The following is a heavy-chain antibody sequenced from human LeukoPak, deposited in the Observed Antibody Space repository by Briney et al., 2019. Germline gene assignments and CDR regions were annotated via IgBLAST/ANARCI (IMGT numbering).Heavy chain of an antibody. CDR1: GFTFSSYA. V-gene: IGHV3-30-3*01. CDR3: AKALDSGSYPVGDYFDY. Sequence: GGSLRLSCAASGFTFSSYAMHWVRQAPGKGLEWVAVISYDGSNKYYADSVKGRFTISRDNSKNTLYLQMNSLRAEDTAVYYCAKALDSGSYPVGDYFDYWGQGTLVTVSS. J-gene: IGHJ4*02. D-gene: IGHD1-26*01. CDR2: ISYDGSNK.